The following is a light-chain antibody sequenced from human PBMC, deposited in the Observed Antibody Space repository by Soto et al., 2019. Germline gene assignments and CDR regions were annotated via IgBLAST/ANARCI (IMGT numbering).Light chain of an antibody. CDR1: QSVNSSY. CDR2: GAS. V-gene: IGKV3-20*01. J-gene: IGKJ1*01. CDR3: HQYGSSPWT. Sequence: EVVLTQSPGTLSLSPGEGATLSCRASQSVNSSYLAWYQQKPGQAPRLLIYGASSRAPGIPDRFSGSGSETDFTLTITRLESEDFAVYSCHQYGSSPWTFGQGTKVDIK.